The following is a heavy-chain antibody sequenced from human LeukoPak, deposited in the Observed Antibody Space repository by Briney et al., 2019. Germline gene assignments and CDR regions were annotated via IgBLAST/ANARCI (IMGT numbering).Heavy chain of an antibody. CDR2: ISGSGGNT. Sequence: GGSLRLSCAASGLTFSSYAMNWVRQAPGKGLEWVSAISGSGGNTYYADSVKGRFTISRDNSKNTLYLQMNSLRAEDTAVYYCAREPTYTSTWYTSCDYWGQGILVTVSS. V-gene: IGHV3-23*01. CDR3: AREPTYTSTWYTSCDY. CDR1: GLTFSSYA. D-gene: IGHD6-13*01. J-gene: IGHJ4*02.